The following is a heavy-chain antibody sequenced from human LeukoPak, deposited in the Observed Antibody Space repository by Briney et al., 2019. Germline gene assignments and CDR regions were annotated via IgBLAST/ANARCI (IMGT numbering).Heavy chain of an antibody. V-gene: IGHV4-59*01. Sequence: SETLSLTCTVSGGSISGYYWSWIRQPPGKGLEWIGYIYYSGSTNYNPSLKSRVTISVDTSKNQFSLKPSSVTAADTAVYYCAGYGGAFDYWGQGTLVTVSS. CDR3: AGYGGAFDY. J-gene: IGHJ4*02. D-gene: IGHD3-16*01. CDR2: IYYSGST. CDR1: GGSISGYY.